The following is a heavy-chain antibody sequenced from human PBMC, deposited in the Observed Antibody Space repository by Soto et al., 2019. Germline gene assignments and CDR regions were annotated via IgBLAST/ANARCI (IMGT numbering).Heavy chain of an antibody. CDR2: ISTSTGPI. D-gene: IGHD4-17*01. J-gene: IGHJ3*02. Sequence: EVHLVESGGGLVQPGGSLRLSCVASGFAFRSYRMNWVRQAPGKGLEWVAYISTSTGPIYYADSVKGRFTIARDNAENSLFRQMNSLRAEDTALYYCVRDRAKKYPDVDYGDSTIEAFGIWGQGTMVTVSS. CDR1: GFAFRSYR. V-gene: IGHV3-48*01. CDR3: VRDRAKKYPDVDYGDSTIEAFGI.